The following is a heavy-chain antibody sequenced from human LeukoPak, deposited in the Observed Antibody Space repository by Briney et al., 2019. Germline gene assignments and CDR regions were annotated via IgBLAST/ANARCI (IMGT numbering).Heavy chain of an antibody. CDR1: EFTFDDYG. CDR2: INWNGGST. J-gene: IGHJ4*02. CDR3: ARDFYRSAKYYYDSSGYYPFDY. Sequence: GGSLRLSCAASEFTFDDYGMSWVRQAPGKGLEWVSGINWNGGSTVYADSVKGRFTISRDNAKNSLYLQMNSLRAEDTALYYCARDFYRSAKYYYDSSGYYPFDYWGQGTLVTVSS. D-gene: IGHD3-22*01. V-gene: IGHV3-20*04.